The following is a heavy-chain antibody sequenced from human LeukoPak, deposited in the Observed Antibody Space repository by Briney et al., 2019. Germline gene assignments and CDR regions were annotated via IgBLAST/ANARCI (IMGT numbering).Heavy chain of an antibody. V-gene: IGHV4-4*02. CDR1: SGSISSSDW. CDR2: IYQSGSA. J-gene: IGHJ2*01. Sequence: SETLSLTCAVSSGSISSSDWWSWVRQPPGTGLEWIGEIYQSGSANYNPSLKSRVIISIDKSKNQFSLKLTSVTVADTAVYYCARNYCSAGRCYWYFDLWGRGTLVTVSS. CDR3: ARNYCSAGRCYWYFDL. D-gene: IGHD2-15*01.